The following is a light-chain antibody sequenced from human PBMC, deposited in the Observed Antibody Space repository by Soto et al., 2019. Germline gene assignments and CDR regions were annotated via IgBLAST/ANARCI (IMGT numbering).Light chain of an antibody. CDR3: QQYNNWPGT. CDR2: GAS. CDR1: QSVTSN. J-gene: IGKJ1*01. Sequence: EIVLTQSPGTLSVSPGERATLSSRASQSVTSNLAWYQQKPGQAPRLLIYGASSRATGIPDRFSGSGSGTEFTLTISSLQSEDFAVYSCQQYNNWPGTFGQGTKVDI. V-gene: IGKV3-15*01.